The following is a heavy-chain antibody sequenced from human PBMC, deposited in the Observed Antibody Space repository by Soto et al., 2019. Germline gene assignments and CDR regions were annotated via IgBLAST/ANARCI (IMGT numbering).Heavy chain of an antibody. CDR2: IKQDGSEK. V-gene: IGHV3-7*01. Sequence: GGSLRLSCAASGFTFSSYWMSWVRQAPGKGLEWVANIKQDGSEKYYVDSVKGRFTISRDNAKNSLYLQMNSLRAEDTAVYYCAREYGSGSYYYGMDVWGQGTTVTVSS. D-gene: IGHD3-10*01. J-gene: IGHJ6*02. CDR3: AREYGSGSYYYGMDV. CDR1: GFTFSSYW.